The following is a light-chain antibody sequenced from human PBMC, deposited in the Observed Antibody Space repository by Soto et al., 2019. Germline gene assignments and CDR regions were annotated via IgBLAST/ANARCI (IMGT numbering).Light chain of an antibody. CDR2: DAS. CDR3: QQRYSWPPIT. Sequence: EIVLTQSPATLSLSPGERATLSCRASRSVRSYLAWYQQKPGQAPRLLIYDASNRAAGIPARFSGSGSETDFTLTISNLEPEDFAVYYYQQRYSWPPITFGQGTQVEIK. CDR1: RSVRSY. J-gene: IGKJ4*01. V-gene: IGKV3-11*01.